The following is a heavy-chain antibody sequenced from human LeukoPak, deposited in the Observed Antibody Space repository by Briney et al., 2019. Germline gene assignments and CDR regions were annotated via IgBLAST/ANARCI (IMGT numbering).Heavy chain of an antibody. V-gene: IGHV3-48*03. J-gene: IGHJ4*02. CDR3: ARDAMTTDFDY. CDR2: ISSSGSTI. CDR1: GFTFRSYE. D-gene: IGHD4-17*01. Sequence: PGGSLRLSCAASGFTFRSYEMSWVRQAPGKGLEWVSYISSSGSTIYYADSVKGRFTISRDNAKNSLYLQMNSLRAEDAAVYYCARDAMTTDFDYWGQGTLVTVSS.